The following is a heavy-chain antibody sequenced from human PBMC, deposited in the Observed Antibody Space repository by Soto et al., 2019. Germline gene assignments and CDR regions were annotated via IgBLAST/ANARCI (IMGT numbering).Heavy chain of an antibody. Sequence: SETLSLTCTVSGGSISSGGYYWSWIRQHPGKGLEWIGYIYYSGSTYYNPSLKSRVTISVDTSKNQFYLKLSSVTAADTAVYYCARFVFYGDYGGGFWDYYYYYMDVWGKGTTVTVSS. CDR1: GGSISSGGYY. J-gene: IGHJ6*03. CDR2: IYYSGST. CDR3: ARFVFYGDYGGGFWDYYYYYMDV. D-gene: IGHD4-17*01. V-gene: IGHV4-31*03.